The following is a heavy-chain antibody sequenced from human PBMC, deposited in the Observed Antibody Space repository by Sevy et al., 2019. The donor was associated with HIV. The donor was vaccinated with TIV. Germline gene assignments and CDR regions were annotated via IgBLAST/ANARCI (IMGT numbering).Heavy chain of an antibody. D-gene: IGHD3-3*01. CDR1: GFTFSSYA. J-gene: IGHJ3*01. Sequence: GSLRLSCAASGFTFSSYAMSWVRQAPGKGLEWVSAISGSGGSTYYADSVKGRFTISRDNSRKTLYLQLNSLRAEDTAVYYCAVTGHYDFWSGYFDAFDLWGQGTMVTVSS. CDR3: AVTGHYDFWSGYFDAFDL. CDR2: ISGSGGST. V-gene: IGHV3-23*01.